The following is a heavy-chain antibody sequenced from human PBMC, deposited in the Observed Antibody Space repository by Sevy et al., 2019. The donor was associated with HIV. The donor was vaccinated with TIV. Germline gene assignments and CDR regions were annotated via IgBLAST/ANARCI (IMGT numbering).Heavy chain of an antibody. CDR2: MNSHNGNT. CDR1: GYSFTSYYD. D-gene: IGHD6-19*01. CDR3: ARGGADYSSGWGDF. Sequence: ASVKVSCTASGYSFTSYYDIHWVRQAAGQGLEWMGWMNSHNGNTAHAEKFRDRLIMTRDASVSTAYMELISLRSDDTAVYFCARGGADYSSGWGDFWGQGTLVTVSS. V-gene: IGHV1-8*01. J-gene: IGHJ5*01.